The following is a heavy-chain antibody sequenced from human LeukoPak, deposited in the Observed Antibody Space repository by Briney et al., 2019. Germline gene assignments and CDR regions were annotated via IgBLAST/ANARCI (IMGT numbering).Heavy chain of an antibody. CDR1: GGSISSHY. CDR2: IYYSGST. D-gene: IGHD3-9*01. V-gene: IGHV4-59*11. J-gene: IGHJ3*02. Sequence: SETLSLTCTVSGGSISSHYWSWIRQPPGKGLEWIGYIYYSGSTNYNPSLKSRVTISVDTSKNQFSLKLSSVTAADTAVYYCARLLRYFDWPMAAFDIRGQGTMVTVSS. CDR3: ARLLRYFDWPMAAFDI.